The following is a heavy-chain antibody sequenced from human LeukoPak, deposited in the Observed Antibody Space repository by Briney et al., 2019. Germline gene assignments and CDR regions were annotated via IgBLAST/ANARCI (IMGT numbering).Heavy chain of an antibody. J-gene: IGHJ4*02. CDR3: ARGPGYFDY. D-gene: IGHD2-2*01. Sequence: GGSLRLSCAPSGFTFSSYGMHWVRQAPGKGLEWVSYISSSGSPIYYADSVKGGFTISRDNAKNSLYLQMNSLRAEDTAVYYCARGPGYFDYWGQGTLVTVSS. CDR2: ISSSGSPI. V-gene: IGHV3-48*04. CDR1: GFTFSSYG.